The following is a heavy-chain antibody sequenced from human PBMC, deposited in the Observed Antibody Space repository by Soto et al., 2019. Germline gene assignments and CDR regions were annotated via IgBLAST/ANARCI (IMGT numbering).Heavy chain of an antibody. Sequence: QVQLVQSGAEVKKPGSSVKVSCKASGGTFSSYAISWVRQAPGQGLEWMGGIIPIFGTANYAQKFQGRVTXXAXEXXTPTYRELSRLRSEDPAVYYWVWGGPWYSSGFWGYWGQGTLVTLSS. V-gene: IGHV1-69*12. D-gene: IGHD6-19*01. CDR3: VWGGPWYSSGFWGY. J-gene: IGHJ4*02. CDR1: GGTFSSYA. CDR2: IIPIFGTA.